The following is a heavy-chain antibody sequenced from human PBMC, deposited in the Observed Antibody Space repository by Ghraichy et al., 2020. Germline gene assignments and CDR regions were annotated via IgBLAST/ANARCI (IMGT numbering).Heavy chain of an antibody. V-gene: IGHV1-3*01. CDR1: GYTFTSYA. CDR3: ARGMGPTRYYYYMDV. J-gene: IGHJ6*03. CDR2: INAGNGNT. D-gene: IGHD2-8*01. Sequence: ASVKVSCKASGYTFTSYAMHWVRQAPGQRLEWMGWINAGNGNTKYSQKFQGRVTITRDTSASTAYMELSSLRSEDTAVYYCARGMGPTRYYYYMDVWGKGTTVTVSS.